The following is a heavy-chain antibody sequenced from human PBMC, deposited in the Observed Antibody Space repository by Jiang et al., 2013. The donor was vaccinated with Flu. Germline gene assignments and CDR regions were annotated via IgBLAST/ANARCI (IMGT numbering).Heavy chain of an antibody. CDR3: ARPTTDIAGADY. CDR2: IYPGDSDT. Sequence: SGYSFTSYWIGWVCQMPGKGLEWMGIIYPGDSDTRYSPSYQGQVTISADKSISTAYLQWSSLKASDTAMYYCARPTTDIAGADYWGQGTLVTVSS. CDR1: GYSFTSYW. J-gene: IGHJ4*02. V-gene: IGHV5-51*01. D-gene: IGHD5-12*01.